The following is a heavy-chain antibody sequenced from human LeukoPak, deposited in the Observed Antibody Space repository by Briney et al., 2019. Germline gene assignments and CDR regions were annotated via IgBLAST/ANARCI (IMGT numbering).Heavy chain of an antibody. Sequence: ASVKVSCKASGGTFSSYAISWVRQAPGQGLEWMGRIIPILGIANYAQKFQGRVTITADKSTSTAYMELSSLRSEDTAVYYCARQSSGWYYFDYWGQGTLVTVSS. CDR2: IIPILGIA. V-gene: IGHV1-69*04. D-gene: IGHD6-19*01. J-gene: IGHJ4*02. CDR3: ARQSSGWYYFDY. CDR1: GGTFSSYA.